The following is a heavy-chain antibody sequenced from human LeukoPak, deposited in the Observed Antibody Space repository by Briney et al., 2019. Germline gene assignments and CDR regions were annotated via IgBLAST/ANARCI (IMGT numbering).Heavy chain of an antibody. CDR2: INSDGSST. Sequence: GGSLRLSCAASGFTLSSDWMHWVRQAPGRGLVWVSRINSDGSSTKYADSVKGRFTISRDNAENTLYLQMNSLRAEDTAVYYCVKSSSRLVIISPPRVSMDVWGQGTTVTVSS. CDR3: VKSSSRLVIISPPRVSMDV. D-gene: IGHD3-9*01. V-gene: IGHV3-74*03. J-gene: IGHJ6*02. CDR1: GFTLSSDW.